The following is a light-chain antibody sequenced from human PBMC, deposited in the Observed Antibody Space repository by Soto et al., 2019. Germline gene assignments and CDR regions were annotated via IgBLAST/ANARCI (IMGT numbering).Light chain of an antibody. CDR1: QSIASH. Sequence: DIEMTQSPSSLSASVGDRVTITCRASQSIASHLNWNQQKPGKAPILLIYTASRLQSRVPSRFSGSRSGTDFTLTISSLQPEDFAIYFCQQSYTTPYTFGQGTKLEIK. CDR3: QQSYTTPYT. CDR2: TAS. J-gene: IGKJ2*01. V-gene: IGKV1-39*01.